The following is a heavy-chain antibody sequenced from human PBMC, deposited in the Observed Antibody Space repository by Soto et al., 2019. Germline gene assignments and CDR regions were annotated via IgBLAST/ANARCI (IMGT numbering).Heavy chain of an antibody. J-gene: IGHJ6*02. Sequence: SVKVSCKASGGTFSSYAISWVRQAPGQGLEWMGGIIPIFGTANYAQKFQGRVTITADESTSTAYMELSSLRSEDTAVYYCAGSGYSNYYYYGMDVWGQGTTVTVSS. CDR2: IIPIFGTA. D-gene: IGHD3-3*01. CDR3: AGSGYSNYYYYGMDV. CDR1: GGTFSSYA. V-gene: IGHV1-69*13.